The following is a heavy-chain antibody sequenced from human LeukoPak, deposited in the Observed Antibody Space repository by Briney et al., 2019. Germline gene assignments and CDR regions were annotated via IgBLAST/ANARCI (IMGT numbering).Heavy chain of an antibody. D-gene: IGHD3-10*01. CDR1: GFTVNSNY. CDR2: IYKDGRT. V-gene: IGHV3-53*01. CDR3: AREVTMVRGVTDY. Sequence: GGSLRLSCAASGFTVNSNYMSWVRQAPGKGLERVSIIYKDGRTYYADSVKGRFTISRDNSRNMLYLQMNSLRAEDTAVYYCAREVTMVRGVTDYWGQGTLVTVSS. J-gene: IGHJ4*02.